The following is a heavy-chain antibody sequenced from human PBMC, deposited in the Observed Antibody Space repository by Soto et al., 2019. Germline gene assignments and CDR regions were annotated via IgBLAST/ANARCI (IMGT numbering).Heavy chain of an antibody. J-gene: IGHJ5*01. V-gene: IGHV2-5*02. CDR3: AHRVSYSASWDVGWLDS. CDR2: IYWDNDR. Sequence: QITLKESGPALVEPTQTLTLTCSFSGFSLSNSGVGVGWFRQAPGKALECLGIIYWDNDRRYNPSLKDRLNIAKDTTKNQVIVTMTYMEPVDTGTYYCAHRVSYSASWDVGWLDSWGQGTPVTVS. D-gene: IGHD3-10*01. CDR1: GFSLSNSGVG.